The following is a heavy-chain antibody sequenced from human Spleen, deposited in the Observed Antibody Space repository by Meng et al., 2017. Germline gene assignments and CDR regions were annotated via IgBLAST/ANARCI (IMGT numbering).Heavy chain of an antibody. V-gene: IGHV4-34*01. CDR3: ARVGSYRGYNY. CDR2: INHSGST. J-gene: IGHJ4*02. D-gene: IGHD3-10*01. CDR1: GGSFSGYY. Sequence: QVQLQQWGAGLLKPSETLSLTCAVYGGSFSGYYWSWIRQPPGKGLEWIGEINHSGSTNYNPSLKSRVTISVDTFKNQFSLKLSSVTAADTAVYYCARVGSYRGYNYWGQGTLVTVSS.